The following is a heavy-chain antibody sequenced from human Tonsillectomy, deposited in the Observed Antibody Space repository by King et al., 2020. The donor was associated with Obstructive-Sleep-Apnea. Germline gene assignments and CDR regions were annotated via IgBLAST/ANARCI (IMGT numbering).Heavy chain of an antibody. D-gene: IGHD3-10*01. CDR3: ARIHGAGSHWGAFDI. Sequence: VKLVESGAEVKKSGESLKISCKGSGYSFTNYWIGWVRQMPGKGLDWMGIIYPGDSDTRYSPSLQGQVTISADESISTAYLQWSSLKASDTAMYYCARIHGAGSHWGAFDIWGQGTMVTVSS. CDR2: IYPGDSDT. V-gene: IGHV5-51*01. J-gene: IGHJ3*02. CDR1: GYSFTNYW.